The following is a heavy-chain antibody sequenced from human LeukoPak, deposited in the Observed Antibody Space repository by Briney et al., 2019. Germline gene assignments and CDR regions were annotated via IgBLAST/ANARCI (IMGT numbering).Heavy chain of an antibody. CDR1: GGSISSGDYY. V-gene: IGHV4-30-4*01. Sequence: PSETLSLTCTVSGGSISSGDYYWRWIRQPPGKGLEWIGYICCSGSTYYNPSLKSRVTISVDTSKNQFSLKLSSVTAADTAVYYCAVNHYCSGGSCSPYYFDYWGQGTLATVSS. D-gene: IGHD2-15*01. CDR3: AVNHYCSGGSCSPYYFDY. CDR2: ICCSGST. J-gene: IGHJ4*02.